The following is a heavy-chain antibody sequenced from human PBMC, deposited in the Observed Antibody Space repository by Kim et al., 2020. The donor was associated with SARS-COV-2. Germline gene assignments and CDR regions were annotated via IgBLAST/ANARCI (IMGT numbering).Heavy chain of an antibody. Sequence: SETLSLTCTVSGGSISSYYWSWIRQPPGKGLEWIGYIYYSGSTNYNPSLKSRVTISVDTSKNQFSLKLSSVTAADTAVYYCARGVASGWYFELWGRGTLCSVSS. V-gene: IGHV4-59*01. D-gene: IGHD2-15*01. CDR1: GGSISSYY. CDR2: IYYSGST. J-gene: IGHJ2*01. CDR3: ARGVASGWYFEL.